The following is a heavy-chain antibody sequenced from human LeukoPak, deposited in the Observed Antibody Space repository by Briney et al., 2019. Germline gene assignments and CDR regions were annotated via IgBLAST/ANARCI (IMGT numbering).Heavy chain of an antibody. Sequence: PSETLSLTCTVSGGSISSSSYYWGWIRQPPGKGLEWIGSIYYSGSTNYNPSLKSRVTISVDTSKNQFSLKLSSVTAADTAVYYCARGVRYYDSSGYYYYYYYMDVWGKGTTVTVSS. D-gene: IGHD3-22*01. CDR3: ARGVRYYDSSGYYYYYYYMDV. V-gene: IGHV4-39*07. J-gene: IGHJ6*03. CDR2: IYYSGST. CDR1: GGSISSSSYY.